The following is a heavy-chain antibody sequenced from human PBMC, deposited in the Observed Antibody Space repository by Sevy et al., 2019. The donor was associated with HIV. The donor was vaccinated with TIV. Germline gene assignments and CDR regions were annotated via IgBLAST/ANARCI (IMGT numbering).Heavy chain of an antibody. CDR1: GFTFSNAW. CDR2: IKSKTDGGTT. J-gene: IGHJ6*02. D-gene: IGHD2-2*01. CDR3: TTDFSGIDIVVVPAAMPYYYYGMDV. V-gene: IGHV3-15*01. Sequence: GGSLRLSCAASGFTFSNAWMSWVRQAPGKGLEWVGRIKSKTDGGTTDYAAPVTGRFTISRDDPKNTLYLKMNSLKTEDTAVYYCTTDFSGIDIVVVPAAMPYYYYGMDVWGQGTTVTVSS.